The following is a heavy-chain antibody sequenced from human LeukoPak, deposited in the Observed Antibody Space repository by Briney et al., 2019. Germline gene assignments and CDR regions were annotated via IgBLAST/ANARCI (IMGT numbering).Heavy chain of an antibody. CDR3: ARDGGPYSWNYRTPITPIDY. V-gene: IGHV4-4*07. CDR2: IYTSGST. D-gene: IGHD1-7*01. Sequence: SETLSLTCAVYGGSFSGYYWSWIRQPAGKGLEWIGRIYTSGSTNYNPSLKGRVTMSVDTSKNQFSLKLSSVTAADTAVYYCARDGGPYSWNYRTPITPIDYWGQGTLVTVSS. J-gene: IGHJ4*02. CDR1: GGSFSGYY.